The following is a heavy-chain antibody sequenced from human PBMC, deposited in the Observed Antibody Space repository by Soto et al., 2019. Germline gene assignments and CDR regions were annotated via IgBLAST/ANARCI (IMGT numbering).Heavy chain of an antibody. J-gene: IGHJ4*02. CDR2: IIPIFGTA. D-gene: IGHD5-12*01. CDR3: ARDAVERWLQFSLNY. Sequence: AVKVSCTASGCTFSSYAISWVRQAPGQGLEWMGGIIPIFGTANYAKKFQGRVTITADKSTSTAYMELSSLRSEDTAVYYCARDAVERWLQFSLNYWGQGTLVTVSS. V-gene: IGHV1-69*06. CDR1: GCTFSSYA.